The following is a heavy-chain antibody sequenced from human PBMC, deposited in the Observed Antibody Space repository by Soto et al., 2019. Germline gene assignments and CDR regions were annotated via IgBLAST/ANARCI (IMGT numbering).Heavy chain of an antibody. Sequence: GESLKISCAASGFTFSSYAMSWVRQAPGKGLEWVSAISGSGGSTYYADSVKGRFTISRDNSKNTLYLQMNSLRAEDTAVYYCAKASSRYQLYNFDYWGQGTLVTVSS. D-gene: IGHD2-2*01. V-gene: IGHV3-23*01. CDR3: AKASSRYQLYNFDY. CDR2: ISGSGGST. CDR1: GFTFSSYA. J-gene: IGHJ4*02.